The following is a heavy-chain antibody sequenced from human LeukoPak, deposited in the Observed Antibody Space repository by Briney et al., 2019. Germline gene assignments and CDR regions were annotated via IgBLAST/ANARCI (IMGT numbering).Heavy chain of an antibody. CDR1: GGSISSSSYY. V-gene: IGHV4-39*07. CDR2: IYYSGST. CDR3: ARDSEDLQYYYYMDV. J-gene: IGHJ6*03. Sequence: SETLSLTCTVSGGSISSSSYYWGWIRQPPGKGLEWIGSIYYSGSTYYNPSLKSRVTISVDTSKNQFSLKLSSVTAADTAVYYCARDSEDLQYYYYMDVWGKGTTVTVSS. D-gene: IGHD1-26*01.